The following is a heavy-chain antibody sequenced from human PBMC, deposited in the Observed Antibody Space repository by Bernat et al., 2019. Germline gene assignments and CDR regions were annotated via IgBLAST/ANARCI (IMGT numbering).Heavy chain of an antibody. V-gene: IGHV3-11*05. CDR3: ARAARGRFLEWLFLD. CDR1: GFTFSDYY. J-gene: IGHJ4*02. D-gene: IGHD3-3*01. Sequence: VQLVESGGGVVQPGGSLRLSCTASGFTFSDYYMSWIRQAPGKGLDWVSYISSSSSYTNYADSVKGRFTISRDNAKNSLYLQMNSLRAEDTAVYYCARAARGRFLEWLFLDWGQGTLVTVSS. CDR2: ISSSSSYT.